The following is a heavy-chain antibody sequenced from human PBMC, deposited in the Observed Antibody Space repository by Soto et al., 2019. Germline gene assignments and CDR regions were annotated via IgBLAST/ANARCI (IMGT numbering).Heavy chain of an antibody. J-gene: IGHJ4*02. V-gene: IGHV3-74*01. D-gene: IGHD3-9*01. CDR2: INSDGSST. Sequence: GGSLRLSCAASGFTFSSYWMHWVRQAPGKGLVWVSRINSDGSSTSYADSVKGRFTISRDNAKNTLYLQMNSLRAEDTAVYYGARGGVNYDIEWPKDYWGQGTLVTVSS. CDR3: ARGGVNYDIEWPKDY. CDR1: GFTFSSYW.